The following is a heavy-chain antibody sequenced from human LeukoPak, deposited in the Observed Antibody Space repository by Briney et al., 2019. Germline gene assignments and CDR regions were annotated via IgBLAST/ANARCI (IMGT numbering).Heavy chain of an antibody. CDR3: ARGRDDYVWGRYRLKYYFDY. CDR2: ISSSSSYI. CDR1: GFTFSSYS. J-gene: IGHJ4*02. V-gene: IGHV3-21*01. D-gene: IGHD3-16*02. Sequence: GGSLRLSCAASGFTFSSYSMNWVRQAPGKGLEWLSSISSSSSYIYYADSMKGRFTISRDNAKNSLYLQMKSLRDEDTAVYYCARGRDDYVWGRYRLKYYFDYWGQGTLVTVSS.